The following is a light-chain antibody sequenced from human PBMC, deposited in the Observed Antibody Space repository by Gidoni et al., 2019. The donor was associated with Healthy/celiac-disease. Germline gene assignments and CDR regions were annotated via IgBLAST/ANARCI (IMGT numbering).Light chain of an antibody. J-gene: IGKJ5*01. CDR3: MQALQTPIT. CDR2: LGS. CDR1: QSLLHSNGYNY. V-gene: IGKV2-28*01. Sequence: DIVMTQSPLSLPVTPGEPASISCRSSQSLLHSNGYNYLDWYLQKPGQSPQLLIYLGSNRASGVPDRFSGSGSGTDFTLKISRVEAEDVGVYYCMQALQTPITCGQGTRLESK.